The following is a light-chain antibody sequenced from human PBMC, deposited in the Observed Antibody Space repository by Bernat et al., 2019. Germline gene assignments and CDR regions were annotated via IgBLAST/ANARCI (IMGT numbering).Light chain of an antibody. CDR2: EVT. J-gene: IGLJ3*02. Sequence: QSALPQPASVSGSPGQSITIPCTGPSSDVGISNLVSWYQQHPGKAPKLLIYEVTKRPSGVSNRLSGSKSGNTASLTISGLQAEDEADYYCCSYAGGTTRWLFGGGTKLTV. CDR3: CSYAGGTTRWL. CDR1: SSDVGISNL. V-gene: IGLV2-23*02.